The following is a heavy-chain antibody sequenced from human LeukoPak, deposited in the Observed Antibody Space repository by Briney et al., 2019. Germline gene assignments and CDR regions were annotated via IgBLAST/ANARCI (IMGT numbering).Heavy chain of an antibody. CDR1: GLIFTAYS. Sequence: PGGSLRLSCAASGLIFTAYSINWVRQAPGQGLEWVSAISGSGGSTYYADSVKGRFTISRDNSKNTLYLQMNSLRAEDTAVYYCAKDSGGYDPFNFDYWGQGTLVAVSS. CDR3: AKDSGGYDPFNFDY. D-gene: IGHD5-12*01. CDR2: ISGSGGST. V-gene: IGHV3-23*01. J-gene: IGHJ4*02.